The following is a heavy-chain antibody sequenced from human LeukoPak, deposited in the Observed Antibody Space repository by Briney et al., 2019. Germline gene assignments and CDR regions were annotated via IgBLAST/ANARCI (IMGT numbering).Heavy chain of an antibody. J-gene: IGHJ4*02. CDR3: ARRAYCGGDCYPGAIDY. V-gene: IGHV3-33*01. Sequence: GRSLSLSCAASGFTFSSYGMHWVRQAPGKGLEWVAVIWYDGSNKYYADSVKGRFTISRDNSKNTLYLQMNSLRAEDTAVYYCARRAYCGGDCYPGAIDYWGQGTLVTVSS. CDR1: GFTFSSYG. CDR2: IWYDGSNK. D-gene: IGHD2-21*02.